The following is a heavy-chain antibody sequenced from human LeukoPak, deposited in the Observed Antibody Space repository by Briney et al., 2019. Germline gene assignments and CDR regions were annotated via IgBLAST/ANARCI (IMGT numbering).Heavy chain of an antibody. Sequence: PSETLSLTCTVSGGSISSYYWSWIRQPPGKGLEWIGYIYYSGSTNYNPSLKSRVTISVDTSKNQFSLKLSSVTAADTVVYYCARVAKQFRGGLSFYYMDVWGKGTTVTISS. V-gene: IGHV4-59*01. J-gene: IGHJ6*03. CDR2: IYYSGST. CDR1: GGSISSYY. CDR3: ARVAKQFRGGLSFYYMDV. D-gene: IGHD3-10*01.